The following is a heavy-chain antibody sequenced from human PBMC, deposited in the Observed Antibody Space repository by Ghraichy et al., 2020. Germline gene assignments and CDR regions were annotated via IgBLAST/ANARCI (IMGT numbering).Heavy chain of an antibody. V-gene: IGHV3-74*01. J-gene: IGHJ5*02. D-gene: IGHD2-2*02. CDR1: GFTFSSYW. CDR3: ARDPYCSSTNCYTGSWFDP. CDR2: IRTDGSST. Sequence: GGSLRLSCAASGFTFSSYWMHWVRQAPGKGLVWVSSIRTDGSSTSYTDSVKGRFTISRDNAKNTLYLQMNSLRAEDTAVYYCARDPYCSSTNCYTGSWFDPWGLGTLVTVSS.